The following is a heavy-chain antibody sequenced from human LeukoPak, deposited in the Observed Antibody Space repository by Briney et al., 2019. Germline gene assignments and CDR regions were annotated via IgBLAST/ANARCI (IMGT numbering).Heavy chain of an antibody. V-gene: IGHV5-51*01. J-gene: IGHJ6*02. D-gene: IGHD3-10*01. CDR1: GYSFTSYW. Sequence: GESLKISCKGSGYSFTSYWIGWVRQMPGKGLEWMGIIYPGDSDTRYSPSFQGQVTISADKSISTAYLQWSSLKASDTAMYYCAGHGYDTMVRGEYYYYGMDVWGQGTTVTVSS. CDR3: AGHGYDTMVRGEYYYYGMDV. CDR2: IYPGDSDT.